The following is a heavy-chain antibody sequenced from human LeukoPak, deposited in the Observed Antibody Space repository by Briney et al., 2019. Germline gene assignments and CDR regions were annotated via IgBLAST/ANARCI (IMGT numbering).Heavy chain of an antibody. CDR3: AAGGTTVTDFDY. V-gene: IGHV4-30-2*01. J-gene: IGHJ4*02. CDR2: IYHSGST. Sequence: SETLSLTCTVSGGSISSGDYYWSWIRQPPGKGLEWIGYIYHSGSTYYNPSLKSRVTISVDRSKNQFSLKLSSVTAADTAVYYCAAGGTTVTDFDYWGQGTLVTVSS. D-gene: IGHD4-17*01. CDR1: GGSISSGDYY.